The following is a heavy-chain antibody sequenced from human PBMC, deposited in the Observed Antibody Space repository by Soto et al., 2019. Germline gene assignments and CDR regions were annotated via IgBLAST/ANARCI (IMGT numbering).Heavy chain of an antibody. D-gene: IGHD3-22*01. CDR1: GFTFSSYS. J-gene: IGHJ4*02. V-gene: IGHV3-48*02. CDR2: ISSSSSTI. CDR3: ARDDYYDTSGYLALFDY. Sequence: EVQLVESGGGLVQPGGSLRLSCAASGFTFSSYSMNWVRQAPGKGLEWVSYISSSSSTIYYADSVKGRFTISRDNAKNSLYRQMNSLRDEDTAVYYCARDDYYDTSGYLALFDYWGQGTLVTVSS.